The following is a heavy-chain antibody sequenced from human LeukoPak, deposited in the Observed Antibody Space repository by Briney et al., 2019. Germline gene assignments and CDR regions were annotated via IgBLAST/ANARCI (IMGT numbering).Heavy chain of an antibody. CDR3: ARGGTVIAIRVGFDP. CDR2: IIPILGIA. Sequence: GASVKVSCKASGGTFSSYAISWVRQAPGQGLEWMGRIIPILGIANYAQKFQGRVTITADKSTSTDYMELSSLRSEDSAVYYCARGGTVIAIRVGFDPWGQGTLVTVSS. D-gene: IGHD2-21*01. CDR1: GGTFSSYA. V-gene: IGHV1-69*04. J-gene: IGHJ5*02.